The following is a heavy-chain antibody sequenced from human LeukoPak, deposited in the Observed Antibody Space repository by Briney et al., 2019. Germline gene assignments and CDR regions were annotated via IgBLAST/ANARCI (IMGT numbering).Heavy chain of an antibody. CDR3: ARDNGAYCSGGSCYCAEYNWFDP. CDR1: GGTFSSYA. J-gene: IGHJ5*02. V-gene: IGHV1-69*13. CDR2: IIPIFGTA. Sequence: SVKVSCKASGGTFSSYAISWVRQAPGQGLEWMGGIIPIFGTANYAQKFQGRVTITADESTSTAYMELSSLRSEDTAVYYCARDNGAYCSGGSCYCAEYNWFDPWGQGTLVTVSS. D-gene: IGHD2-15*01.